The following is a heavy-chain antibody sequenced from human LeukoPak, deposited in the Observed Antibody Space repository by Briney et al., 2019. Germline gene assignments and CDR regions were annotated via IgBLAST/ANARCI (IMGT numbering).Heavy chain of an antibody. CDR1: GYTFINYH. CDR3: ARRSGSPEYFQH. J-gene: IGHJ1*01. V-gene: IGHV1-46*01. Sequence: ASVKVSCKASGYTFINYHMHWVRQAPGQGLEWMGIINPTDGSTSYAQKFQGRVTMTRDMSTSTVYMQLSSLGFEDTAVYFCARRSGSPEYFQHWGQGTLVTVSS. CDR2: INPTDGST. D-gene: IGHD1-26*01.